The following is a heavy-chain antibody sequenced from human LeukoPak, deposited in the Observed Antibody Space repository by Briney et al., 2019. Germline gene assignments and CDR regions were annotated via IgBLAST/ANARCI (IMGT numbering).Heavy chain of an antibody. CDR2: IYHSGST. V-gene: IGHV4-39*01. CDR3: ARSLVVPAHYYYYYYMDV. Sequence: PSETLSLTCTVSGGSLSSSSYYWGWIRQPPGKGLEWIGSIYHSGSTYYNPSLNSRVTISVDTSKNQFSLKLRSVTAADTAVYYCARSLVVPAHYYYYYYMDVWGKGTTVTVSS. D-gene: IGHD2-2*01. CDR1: GGSLSSSSYY. J-gene: IGHJ6*03.